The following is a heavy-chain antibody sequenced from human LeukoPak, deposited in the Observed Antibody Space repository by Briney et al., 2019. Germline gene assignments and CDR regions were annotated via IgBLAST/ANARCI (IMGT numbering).Heavy chain of an antibody. J-gene: IGHJ5*02. CDR3: AGRYCTNGVCWFDP. Sequence: LGGSLRLSCAASGFTFSSYSMNWVRQAPGKGLEWVSSISSRDDYIYYADSVKGRFTISRDNAKNSLFLQMNSLRGEDTAVYYCAGRYCTNGVCWFDPWGQGTLVTVSS. CDR1: GFTFSSYS. V-gene: IGHV3-21*01. CDR2: ISSRDDYI. D-gene: IGHD2-8*01.